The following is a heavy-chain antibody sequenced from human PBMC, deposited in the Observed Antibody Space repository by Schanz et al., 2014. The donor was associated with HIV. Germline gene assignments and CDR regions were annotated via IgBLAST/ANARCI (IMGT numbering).Heavy chain of an antibody. CDR2: MYSDGTS. V-gene: IGHV3-53*01. CDR3: ARESYGALDF. CDR1: GGSFSGYS. D-gene: IGHD4-17*01. Sequence: VQLQQWGAGLLKPSQTLSLTCAVYGGSFSGYSWTWIRQPPGKGLEWVSVMYSDGTSHYEDSVKGRFTLTRDNPKNTLYLQMSNLRVDDTAVYYCARESYGALDFWGQGTLVTVSS. J-gene: IGHJ4*02.